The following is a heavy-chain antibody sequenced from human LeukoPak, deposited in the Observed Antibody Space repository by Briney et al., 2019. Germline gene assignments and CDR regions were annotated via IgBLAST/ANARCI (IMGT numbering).Heavy chain of an antibody. V-gene: IGHV4-59*01. CDR3: ARVGDIVVVPAPYFDY. Sequence: PSETLSLTCTVSGGSISSYYGSWIRQPPGKGLEWIGYIYYSGSTNYNPSLKSRVTISVDTSKNQFSLKLSSVTAADTAVYYCARVGDIVVVPAPYFDYWGQGTLVTVSS. J-gene: IGHJ4*02. D-gene: IGHD2-2*01. CDR1: GGSISSYY. CDR2: IYYSGST.